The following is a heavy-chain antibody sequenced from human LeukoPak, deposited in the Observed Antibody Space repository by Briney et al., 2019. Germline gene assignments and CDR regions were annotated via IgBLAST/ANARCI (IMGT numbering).Heavy chain of an antibody. CDR2: IKSKTDGGTT. Sequence: GGSLRLSCAASGFTFSNAWMNWVRQAPGKGLEWVGRIKSKTDGGTTDYAAPVKGRFTISRDDSKNTLYLQMNSLKTEDTAVYYCTIGYDFWSGYYGFDYWGQGTLVTVSS. J-gene: IGHJ4*02. CDR1: GFTFSNAW. CDR3: TIGYDFWSGYYGFDY. V-gene: IGHV3-15*07. D-gene: IGHD3-3*01.